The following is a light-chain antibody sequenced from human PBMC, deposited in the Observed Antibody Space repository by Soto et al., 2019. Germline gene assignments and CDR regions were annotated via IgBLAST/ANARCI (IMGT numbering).Light chain of an antibody. V-gene: IGKV1-39*01. CDR3: QQSYISPPT. CDR1: QSISSY. J-gene: IGKJ1*01. CDR2: GAS. Sequence: DIQMTQSPSSLSASVGDRATITCRASQSISSYLNWYQQKPGKAPKLLIYGASSLQSGVPARFSGSGSGTDFTLTISSLQPEDFATYYCQQSYISPPTFGQGTKVEIK.